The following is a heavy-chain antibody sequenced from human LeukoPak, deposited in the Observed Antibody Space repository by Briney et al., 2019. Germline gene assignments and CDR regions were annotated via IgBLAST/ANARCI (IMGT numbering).Heavy chain of an antibody. Sequence: SETLSLTCTVSGGSISSYYWSWIRQPPGKGLEWIGYIYYSGSTNYNPSLKSRVTISVDTSKNQFSLKLSSVTAADTAVHYCAIGAAGTFDYWGQGTLVTVSS. CDR2: IYYSGST. J-gene: IGHJ4*02. CDR1: GGSISSYY. CDR3: AIGAAGTFDY. V-gene: IGHV4-59*08. D-gene: IGHD6-13*01.